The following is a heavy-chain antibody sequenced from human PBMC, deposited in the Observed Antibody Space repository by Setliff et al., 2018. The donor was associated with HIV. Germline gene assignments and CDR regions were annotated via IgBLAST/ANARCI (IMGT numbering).Heavy chain of an antibody. V-gene: IGHV1-8*02. J-gene: IGHJ6*03. CDR1: GYTFTDYF. CDR3: ARRFVDTAMPTGYYYYYMDV. CDR2: ISAYNGNT. Sequence: GASVKVSCKASGYTFTDYFIHWVRQAPGQGLEWMGWISAYNGNTNYAQKLQGRVTMTRNTSISTAYMELSSLRSEDTAVYYCARRFVDTAMPTGYYYYYMDVWGKGTTVTVS. D-gene: IGHD5-18*01.